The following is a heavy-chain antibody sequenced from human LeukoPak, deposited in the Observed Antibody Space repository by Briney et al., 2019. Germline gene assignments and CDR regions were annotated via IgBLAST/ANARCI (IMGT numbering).Heavy chain of an antibody. J-gene: IGHJ5*02. CDR1: GGSISSSGYY. CDR3: ARDDVPYSA. CDR2: IYYSGST. D-gene: IGHD2-15*01. Sequence: SETLSLTCTVSGGSISSSGYYWGWIRQPPGKGLEWIGSIYYSGSTYYNPSLNSRVTISIDTSNNQFSLKLNSATAADTAVYYCARDDVPYSAWGQGTLVTVSS. V-gene: IGHV4-39*07.